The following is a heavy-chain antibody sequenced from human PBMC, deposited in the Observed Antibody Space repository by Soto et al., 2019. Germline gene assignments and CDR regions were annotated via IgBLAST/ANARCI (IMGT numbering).Heavy chain of an antibody. CDR1: GFTFSSYG. CDR3: AKDLLAATYYYGTDV. D-gene: IGHD2-15*01. CDR2: ISYDGSNK. V-gene: IGHV3-30*18. Sequence: GGSLRLSCAASGFTFSSYGMHWVRQAPGKGLEWVAVISYDGSNKYYADSVKGRFTISRDNSKNTLYLQMNSLRAEDTALYYCAKDLLAATYYYGTDVWGQGTTVTVSS. J-gene: IGHJ6*02.